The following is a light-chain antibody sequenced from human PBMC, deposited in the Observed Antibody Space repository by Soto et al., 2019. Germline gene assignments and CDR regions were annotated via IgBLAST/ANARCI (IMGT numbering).Light chain of an antibody. CDR1: QSISSW. CDR2: KAS. V-gene: IGKV1-5*03. J-gene: IGKJ1*01. Sequence: DIQMTQSPSTLSASVGDRVTITCRASQSISSWLAWCQQKPGKAPKLLIYKASTLKSGVPSRFSGSGSGTEFTLTMSSLQPDDVATYYCQHYNSYSEAFGQGTKVDIK. CDR3: QHYNSYSEA.